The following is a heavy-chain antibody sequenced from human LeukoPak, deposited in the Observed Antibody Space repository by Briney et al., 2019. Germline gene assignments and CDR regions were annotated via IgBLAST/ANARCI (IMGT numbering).Heavy chain of an antibody. CDR1: GFTFSSYE. Sequence: GGSLRLSCAASGFTFSSYEMNWVRQAPGKGLEWVSYISSSGSTIYYADSVKGRFTISRDNAKNSLYLQMNSLRAEDTAVYYCAGDYAFGATYYYYYGMDVWGQGTTVTVSS. J-gene: IGHJ6*02. D-gene: IGHD3-16*01. CDR3: AGDYAFGATYYYYYGMDV. V-gene: IGHV3-48*03. CDR2: ISSSGSTI.